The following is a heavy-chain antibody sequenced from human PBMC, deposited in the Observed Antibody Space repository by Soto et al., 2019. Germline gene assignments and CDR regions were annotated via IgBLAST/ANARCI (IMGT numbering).Heavy chain of an antibody. V-gene: IGHV1-8*01. CDR3: SRRQRRYCTNGVCYTNNWFDP. Sequence: ASVKVSCKASGYTFTSYDINWVRQATGQGLEWLGWMNPNSGNTGYAQKFQGRVTMTRNTSISTAYMELSSLRSEDTAVCYFSRRQRRYCTNGVCYTNNWFDPWGQGTLVTVSS. CDR2: MNPNSGNT. D-gene: IGHD2-8*01. J-gene: IGHJ5*02. CDR1: GYTFTSYD.